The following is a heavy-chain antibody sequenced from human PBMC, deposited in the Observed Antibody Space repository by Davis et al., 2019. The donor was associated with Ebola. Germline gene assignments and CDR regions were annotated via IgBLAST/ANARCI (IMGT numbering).Heavy chain of an antibody. CDR1: GFTFSSSA. D-gene: IGHD1-1*01. Sequence: SVKVSCKASGFTFSSSAMQWVRQARGQRLEWIGWIVVGSGNTNYAQKFQGRVTITRDMSTTTSYLDLSNLRSEDTAVYYCAASARTVGKFDYWGQGTLVTVSS. J-gene: IGHJ4*01. V-gene: IGHV1-58*02. CDR3: AASARTVGKFDY. CDR2: IVVGSGNT.